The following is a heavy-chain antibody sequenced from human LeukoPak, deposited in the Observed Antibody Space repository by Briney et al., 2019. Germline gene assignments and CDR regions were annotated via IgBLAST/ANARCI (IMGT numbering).Heavy chain of an antibody. J-gene: IGHJ4*02. Sequence: PSETLSLTCTVSGGSISTYYWSWIRQPPGKGLEWIGYIYYSGSINYNPSPKSRVTISVDTSKNQFSLKLSSVTAADTAVYYCARSRGYSYGTTFLDYWGQGTLVTVSS. CDR3: ARSRGYSYGTTFLDY. V-gene: IGHV4-59*08. D-gene: IGHD5-18*01. CDR1: GGSISTYY. CDR2: IYYSGSI.